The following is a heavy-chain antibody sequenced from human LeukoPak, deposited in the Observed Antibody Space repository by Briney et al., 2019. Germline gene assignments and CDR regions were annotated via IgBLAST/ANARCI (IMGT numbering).Heavy chain of an antibody. Sequence: SETLSLTCTVSGASISNYYWSWIRQPAGKGLEWIGRISTSGSTNYNPSLKSRVTMSVDTSKNQFSLKLSSVTAADTALYYCARGIWEMATIPYWYFDIWGRGTLVTVSS. CDR3: ARGIWEMATIPYWYFDI. V-gene: IGHV4-4*07. CDR1: GASISNYY. J-gene: IGHJ2*01. CDR2: ISTSGST. D-gene: IGHD5-24*01.